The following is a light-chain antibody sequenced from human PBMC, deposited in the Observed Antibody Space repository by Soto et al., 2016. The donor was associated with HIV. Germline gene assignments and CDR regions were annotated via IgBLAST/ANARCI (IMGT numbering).Light chain of an antibody. J-gene: IGLJ2*01. V-gene: IGLV3-19*01. CDR3: SSRDFRGNIL. Sequence: SSELTQDPAVSVALGQIVRITCQGDNLRTYYATWYQQKPGQAPLLVIYGKNNRPSGIPDRFSGSNSGNTASLTITGAQAEDEAAYYCSSRDFRGNILFGGGTKLTVL. CDR2: GKN. CDR1: NLRTYY.